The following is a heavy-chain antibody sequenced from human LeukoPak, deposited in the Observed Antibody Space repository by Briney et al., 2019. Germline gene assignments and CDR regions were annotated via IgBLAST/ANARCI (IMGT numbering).Heavy chain of an antibody. J-gene: IGHJ4*02. D-gene: IGHD6-19*01. CDR3: ARDGGSGWFDY. CDR2: IDGSGNT. Sequence: SDTLSLTCTVSGASISSYYWSWIRQPAGKGLEWIGRIDGSGNTNYNPSLKSRISVSVDTSKNQVSLKLSYVTAADTAVYYCARDGGSGWFDYWGQGTLVTVSS. V-gene: IGHV4-4*07. CDR1: GASISSYY.